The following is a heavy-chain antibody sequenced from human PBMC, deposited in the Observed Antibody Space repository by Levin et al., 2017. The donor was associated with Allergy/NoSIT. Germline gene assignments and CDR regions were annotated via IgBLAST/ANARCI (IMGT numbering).Heavy chain of an antibody. CDR3: ATDAHHGDDDY. V-gene: IGHV3-30*03. Sequence: PGESLKISCAASGFTFSNYGMHWVXQAXGKGLEWVALISYDGSDKYYADSVKGRFTISRDNSKNTLFLQMNSLRAEDTAVYYCATDAHHGDDDYWGQGTLLTVSS. J-gene: IGHJ4*02. CDR2: ISYDGSDK. CDR1: GFTFSNYG. D-gene: IGHD1-14*01.